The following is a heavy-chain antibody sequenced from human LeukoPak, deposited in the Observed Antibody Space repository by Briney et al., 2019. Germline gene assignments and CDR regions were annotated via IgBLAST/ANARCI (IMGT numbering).Heavy chain of an antibody. CDR2: ISSSGSTI. D-gene: IGHD6-19*01. Sequence: GGSLRLSCAASGFTVSSNYMSWVRQAPGKGLEGVSYISSSGSTIYYADSVKGRFTISRDNAKNSLYLQMNSLRAEDTAVYYCARDSGYSSGWYLAFDIWGQGTMVTVSS. J-gene: IGHJ3*02. CDR1: GFTVSSNY. CDR3: ARDSGYSSGWYLAFDI. V-gene: IGHV3-11*04.